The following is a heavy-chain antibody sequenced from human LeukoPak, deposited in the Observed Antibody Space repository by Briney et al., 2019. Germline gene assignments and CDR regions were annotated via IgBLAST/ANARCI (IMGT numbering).Heavy chain of an antibody. CDR2: ITGSGGST. CDR3: ARDQLGAVLYFDY. Sequence: GGSLRLSCVASGFTFSTYGMSWVRQAPAKGLEWVSAITGSGGSTYYADSVKGRFTISRDNSKNTLYLQINSLRVEDTAVYYCARDQLGAVLYFDYWGQGALVTVSS. D-gene: IGHD1-1*01. V-gene: IGHV3-23*01. J-gene: IGHJ4*02. CDR1: GFTFSTYG.